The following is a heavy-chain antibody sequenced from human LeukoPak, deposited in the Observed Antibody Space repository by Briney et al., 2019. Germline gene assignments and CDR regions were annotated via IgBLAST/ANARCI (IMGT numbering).Heavy chain of an antibody. D-gene: IGHD3-10*01. J-gene: IGHJ4*02. CDR2: IMPIFGTA. V-gene: IGHV1-69*05. CDR1: GGTFSSYV. Sequence: GASVKVSCKASGGTFSSYVINWVRQAPGQGLEWMGGIMPIFGTANNAQKFQGRVTITTDESTSTVYMELSSLRSEDTAVYYCAVVRDHRGEFDYWGQGTLVTVSS. CDR3: AVVRDHRGEFDY.